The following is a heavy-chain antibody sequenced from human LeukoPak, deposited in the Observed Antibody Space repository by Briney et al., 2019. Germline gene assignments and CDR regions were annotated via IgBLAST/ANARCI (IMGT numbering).Heavy chain of an antibody. V-gene: IGHV1-69*04. Sequence: GASVKVSCKASGGTFSSYAISWVRQAPGQGLEWMGRIIPILGIANYAQKFQGRVTITADKSTSTAYMELSSLRSEDTAVCYCARDHIDRELVSELVDYWGQGTLVTVSS. CDR2: IIPILGIA. D-gene: IGHD1-26*01. J-gene: IGHJ4*02. CDR3: ARDHIDRELVSELVDY. CDR1: GGTFSSYA.